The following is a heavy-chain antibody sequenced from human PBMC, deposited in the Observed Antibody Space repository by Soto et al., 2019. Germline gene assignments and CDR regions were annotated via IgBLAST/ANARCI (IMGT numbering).Heavy chain of an antibody. V-gene: IGHV4-39*01. CDR2: IYYSGST. Sequence: SETLSLTCTVSGGSISSSSYYWGWIRQPPGKGLEWIGSIYYSGSTYYNPSLKSRVTISVDTSKNQFSLKLSSVTAADTAVYYCASQNGASCYFDYWGQGTLVTVSS. CDR3: ASQNGASCYFDY. CDR1: GGSISSSSYY. D-gene: IGHD1-1*01. J-gene: IGHJ4*02.